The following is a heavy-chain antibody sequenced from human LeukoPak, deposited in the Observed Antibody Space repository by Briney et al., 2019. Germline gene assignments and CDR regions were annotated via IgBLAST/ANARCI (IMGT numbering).Heavy chain of an antibody. Sequence: GGSLRLSCAASGFTFSSYWMSWVRQAPGKGLEWVSYISSSGSTIYYADSVKGRFTISRDNAKNSLYLQMNSLRAEDTAVYYCARVQNDILTGYTIYYYYYYMDVWGKGTTVTISS. D-gene: IGHD3-9*01. CDR1: GFTFSSYW. J-gene: IGHJ6*03. CDR2: ISSSGSTI. CDR3: ARVQNDILTGYTIYYYYYYMDV. V-gene: IGHV3-48*04.